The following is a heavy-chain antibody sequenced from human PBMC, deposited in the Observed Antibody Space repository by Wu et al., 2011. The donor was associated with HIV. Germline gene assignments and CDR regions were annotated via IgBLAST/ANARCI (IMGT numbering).Heavy chain of an antibody. CDR3: LREDIVVVPAGYDAFDI. CDR2: INPNSGGT. J-gene: IGHJ3*02. V-gene: IGHV1-2*02. Sequence: QVQLVQSGAEVKKPGASVKVSCKASGYTFTGYYMHWVRQAPGQGLEWMGWINPNSGGTNYAQKFQGRVTMTRDTSISTAYMELSRLRSDDTAVYYCLREDIVVVPAGYDAFDIWGQGTMVTVSS. CDR1: GYTFTGYY. D-gene: IGHD2-2*01.